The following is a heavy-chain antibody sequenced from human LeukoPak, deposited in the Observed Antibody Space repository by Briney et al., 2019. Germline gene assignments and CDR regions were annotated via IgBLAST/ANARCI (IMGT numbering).Heavy chain of an antibody. Sequence: GGSLRLSCAAPGFVFDDYAIHWVRQAPGKGLEWVSLISGDGGSTFYADSVKGRFTISRDNSKNSLYLQMSSLRSEDTALYYCTRESKRSGWYDYWGQGTLVTVSS. CDR3: TRESKRSGWYDY. J-gene: IGHJ4*02. CDR1: GFVFDDYA. V-gene: IGHV3-43*02. CDR2: ISGDGGST. D-gene: IGHD6-19*01.